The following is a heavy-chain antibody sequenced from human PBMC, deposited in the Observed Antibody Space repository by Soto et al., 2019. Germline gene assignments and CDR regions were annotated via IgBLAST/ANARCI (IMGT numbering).Heavy chain of an antibody. V-gene: IGHV3-21*01. J-gene: IGHJ6*02. CDR2: ISSSSSYI. CDR1: GFTFSSYS. Sequence: GGSLRLSCAASGFTFSSYSMNWVRQAPGKGLEWVSSISSSSSYIYYADSVKGRFTISRDNAKNSLYLQMNSLRAEDTAVYYCARTKYDILTGYYPRGYYYYYGMDVWGQGTTVTVSS. CDR3: ARTKYDILTGYYPRGYYYYYGMDV. D-gene: IGHD3-9*01.